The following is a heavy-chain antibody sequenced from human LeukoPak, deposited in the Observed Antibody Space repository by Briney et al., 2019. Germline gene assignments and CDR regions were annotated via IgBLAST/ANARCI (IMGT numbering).Heavy chain of an antibody. Sequence: GGSLRLSCGASGFTFSSYAMSWVRQAPGKGLEWVSGISGSDGYTYYADSVKGRFTISRDNAKNSLYLQMNSLRAEDTAVYYCARDSTVADNWFDPWGQGTLVTVSS. V-gene: IGHV3-21*01. CDR1: GFTFSSYA. CDR3: ARDSTVADNWFDP. CDR2: ISGSDGYT. D-gene: IGHD4-17*01. J-gene: IGHJ5*02.